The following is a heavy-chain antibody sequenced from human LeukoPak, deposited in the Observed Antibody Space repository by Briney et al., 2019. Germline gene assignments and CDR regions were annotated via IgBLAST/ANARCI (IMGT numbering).Heavy chain of an antibody. CDR2: IYYSGST. Sequence: SETLSLTCTVSGGSISSYYWSWIRQPPGKGLEWIGYIYYSGSTNYNPSLKSRVTISVDTSKNQFSLKLSSVTAADTAVYYCAREVYDILTGYHYDYGMDVWGQGTTVTVSS. J-gene: IGHJ6*02. V-gene: IGHV4-59*01. D-gene: IGHD3-9*01. CDR3: AREVYDILTGYHYDYGMDV. CDR1: GGSISSYY.